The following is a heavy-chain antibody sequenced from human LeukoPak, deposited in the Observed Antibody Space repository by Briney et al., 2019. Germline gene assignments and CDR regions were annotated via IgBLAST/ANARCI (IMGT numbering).Heavy chain of an antibody. D-gene: IGHD6-19*01. CDR1: GDSISSGDYY. J-gene: IGHJ4*02. CDR3: ARGSSSGWYGYYFDY. Sequence: SETLSLTCTVSGDSISSGDYYWSWIRQPAGKGLEWIGYIYYSGSTNYNPSLKSRVTISIGTSKNQFSLKLSSVTAADTAVYYCARGSSSGWYGYYFDYWGQGTLVTVSS. V-gene: IGHV4-61*10. CDR2: IYYSGST.